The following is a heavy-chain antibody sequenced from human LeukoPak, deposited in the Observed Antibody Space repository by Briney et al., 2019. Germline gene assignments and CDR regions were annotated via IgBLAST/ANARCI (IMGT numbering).Heavy chain of an antibody. D-gene: IGHD2-2*01. CDR3: AKDARIPAANFYNF. V-gene: IGHV3-23*01. Sequence: PGGSLRLSCAASGFTFSNFAMSWVRQAPGKGLEWGSTISSSGGSTYYADSVKGRFTISRDNSKNTLYLQMNSLRAEDTAMYYCAKDARIPAANFYNFWGQGTLVAVSS. CDR2: ISSSGGST. J-gene: IGHJ4*02. CDR1: GFTFSNFA.